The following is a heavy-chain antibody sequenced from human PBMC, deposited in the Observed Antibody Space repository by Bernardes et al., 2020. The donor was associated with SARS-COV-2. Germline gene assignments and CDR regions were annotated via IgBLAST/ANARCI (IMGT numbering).Heavy chain of an antibody. CDR3: AKSSGYSYGSYFHY. Sequence: GGSLRLSCAASGFTFDDYAMHWVRQAPGKGLEWVSGLSWNSGSIVYADSVKGRFTISRDNAKNSLYLQMNSLRAEDTALYYCAKSSGYSYGSYFHYWGQGTLVIVSS. D-gene: IGHD5-18*01. J-gene: IGHJ4*02. CDR2: LSWNSGSI. CDR1: GFTFDDYA. V-gene: IGHV3-9*01.